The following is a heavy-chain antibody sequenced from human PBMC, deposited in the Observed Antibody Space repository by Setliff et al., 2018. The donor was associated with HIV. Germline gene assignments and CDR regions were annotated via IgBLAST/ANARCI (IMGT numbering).Heavy chain of an antibody. V-gene: IGHV4-28*01. D-gene: IGHD3-10*01. J-gene: IGHJ2*01. CDR1: GYSISSSYW. CDR3: ARSALWFGEADWYFDL. Sequence: SETLSLTCVVSGYSISSSYWWGWIRQPPGKGLEWIGWIGYIYKGGSTYYNPSLKSRVTMSEDTSKNQFSLKLRSVTAVDTAVYYCARSALWFGEADWYFDLWGRGTLVTVS. CDR2: IYKGGST.